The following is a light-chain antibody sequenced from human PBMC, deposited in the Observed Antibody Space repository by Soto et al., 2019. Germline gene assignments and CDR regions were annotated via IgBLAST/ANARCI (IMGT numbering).Light chain of an antibody. Sequence: EIVMTQSPATLYVSPGERATLSCRASQSVSSNLAWYQQKPGQAPRLLIYGASTRATGIPARFSGSGSGTEFTLTISSLQSEDFAVYYCQQHNNWPLTFGPGTKVDIK. CDR1: QSVSSN. CDR3: QQHNNWPLT. V-gene: IGKV3-15*01. CDR2: GAS. J-gene: IGKJ3*01.